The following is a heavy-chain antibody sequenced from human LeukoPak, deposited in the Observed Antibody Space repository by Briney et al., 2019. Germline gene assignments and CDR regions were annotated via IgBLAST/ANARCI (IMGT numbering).Heavy chain of an antibody. D-gene: IGHD6-6*01. V-gene: IGHV4-59*01. CDR2: IYYTGST. CDR3: ATSAARHDAFDI. J-gene: IGHJ3*02. CDR1: GGSISSYY. Sequence: PSETLSLTCTVSGGSISSYYWSWIRQPPGKGLEWIGYIYYTGSTNYNPSLKSRVTISVDTSKNQFSLKLSSVTAADTAVYYCATSAARHDAFDIWGQGTMVTVSS.